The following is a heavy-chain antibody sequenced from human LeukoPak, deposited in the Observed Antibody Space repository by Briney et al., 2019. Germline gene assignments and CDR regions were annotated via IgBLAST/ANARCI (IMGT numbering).Heavy chain of an antibody. Sequence: TLSLTCTVSGGSISSSSYYWGWIRQPPGKGLEWIGSIYYSGSTYYNPSLKSRVTITVDTSKNQFSLKLSSVTAADTAVYYCARDRRTGTTSPKFDPWGQGTLVTVSS. D-gene: IGHD1-7*01. CDR1: GGSISSSSYY. J-gene: IGHJ5*02. CDR3: ARDRRTGTTSPKFDP. V-gene: IGHV4-39*02. CDR2: IYYSGST.